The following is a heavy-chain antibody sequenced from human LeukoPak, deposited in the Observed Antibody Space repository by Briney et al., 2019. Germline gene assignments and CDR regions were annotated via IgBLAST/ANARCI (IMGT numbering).Heavy chain of an antibody. CDR3: ARVFGPPSWYDFWSGYKPTDAFDI. V-gene: IGHV1-8*01. CDR2: MNPNSGNT. Sequence: GASVKVSCKASGYTFTSYDINWVRQATGQGLEWMGWMNPNSGNTGYARKFQGRVTMTRNTSISTAYMELSSLRSEDTAVYYCARVFGPPSWYDFWSGYKPTDAFDIWGQGTMVTVSS. CDR1: GYTFTSYD. J-gene: IGHJ3*02. D-gene: IGHD3-3*01.